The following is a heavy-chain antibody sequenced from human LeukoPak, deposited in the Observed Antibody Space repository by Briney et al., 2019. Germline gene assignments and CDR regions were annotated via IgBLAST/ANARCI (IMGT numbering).Heavy chain of an antibody. V-gene: IGHV3-21*01. CDR1: GFTFSSYS. D-gene: IGHD1-1*01. CDR3: ARVRTGTGTTRFDP. Sequence: GGSLRLSCAASGFTFSSYSMNWVRQAPGKGLEWVSSISSSSSYIYYADSVKGRFTISRDNAKNSLYLQMNSLRAEDTAVYYCARVRTGTGTTRFDPWGQGTLVTVSS. J-gene: IGHJ5*02. CDR2: ISSSSSYI.